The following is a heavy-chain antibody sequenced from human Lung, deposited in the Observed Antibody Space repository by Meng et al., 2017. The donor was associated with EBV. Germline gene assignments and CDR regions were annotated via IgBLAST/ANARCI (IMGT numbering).Heavy chain of an antibody. D-gene: IGHD4-11*01. Sequence: QVKMQESGPGLVKPSQTLSLPCTVSGGSISSGDYYWSWIRQPPGKGLEWIGYIYYSGSTYYNPSLKSRVTISVDTSKNQFSLKLSSVTAADTAVYYCARDRTTGRYFDYWGQGTLVTVSS. CDR1: GGSISSGDYY. CDR3: ARDRTTGRYFDY. CDR2: IYYSGST. J-gene: IGHJ4*02. V-gene: IGHV4-30-4*01.